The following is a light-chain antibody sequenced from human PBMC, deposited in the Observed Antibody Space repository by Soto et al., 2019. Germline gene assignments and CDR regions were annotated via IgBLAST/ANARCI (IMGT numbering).Light chain of an antibody. CDR1: QDIKSF. V-gene: IGKV1-39*01. J-gene: IGKJ1*01. CDR3: QQTYAIPWT. Sequence: DIQMTQSPSSLSASVGDRVTITCRPGQDIKSFLNWYQQKPGKAPHLLSYGAYRLQSGVPSRFSGSGSGTHFTLTITSLQPEDSASYVCQQTYAIPWTFGQGTTV. CDR2: GAY.